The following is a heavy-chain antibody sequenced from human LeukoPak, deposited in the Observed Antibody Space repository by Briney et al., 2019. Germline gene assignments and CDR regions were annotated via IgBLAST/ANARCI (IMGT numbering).Heavy chain of an antibody. CDR2: INSDGSST. V-gene: IGHV3-74*01. CDR3: AASSDYGGNSGEAFDI. J-gene: IGHJ3*02. Sequence: GGSLRLSCAASGFTFSSYWMHWVRHAPGEGLVWVSRINSDGSSTSSADSVTGRFTISRATAKNTLYLQINSLRAEDTAVYYCAASSDYGGNSGEAFDIWGQGTMVTVSS. D-gene: IGHD4-23*01. CDR1: GFTFSSYW.